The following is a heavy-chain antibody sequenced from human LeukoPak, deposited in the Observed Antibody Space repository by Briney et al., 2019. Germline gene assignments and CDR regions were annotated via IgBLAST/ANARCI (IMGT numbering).Heavy chain of an antibody. J-gene: IGHJ4*02. CDR1: GYTFTSYG. CDR3: ARDYGVTTLWFYFDY. V-gene: IGHV1-18*01. CDR2: ISGYNGNT. D-gene: IGHD4-17*01. Sequence: GASVKVSRKTSGYTFTSYGISWVRQAPGQGLEWMGWISGYNGNTDYAQKFQGRVTMTTDTTTSTAYMELRSLRSDDTAVYYCARDYGVTTLWFYFDYWGQGTLVTVSS.